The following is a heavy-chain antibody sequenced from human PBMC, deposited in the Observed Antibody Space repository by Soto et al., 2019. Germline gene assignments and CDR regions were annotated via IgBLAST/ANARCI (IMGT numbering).Heavy chain of an antibody. CDR1: GFTFSSYG. CDR2: IWYDGSNK. J-gene: IGHJ5*02. CDR3: ARAQRGRYCSGCSCYSVYYNGFDP. Sequence: QVQLVESGGGVVQPGRSLRLSCAASGFTFSSYGMHWVRQAPGKGLEWVAVIWYDGSNKYYADSVKGRFTISRDNSKNTLYLQMNSLRAEDTAVYYCARAQRGRYCSGCSCYSVYYNGFDPWGQGTLVTVSS. D-gene: IGHD2-15*01. V-gene: IGHV3-33*01.